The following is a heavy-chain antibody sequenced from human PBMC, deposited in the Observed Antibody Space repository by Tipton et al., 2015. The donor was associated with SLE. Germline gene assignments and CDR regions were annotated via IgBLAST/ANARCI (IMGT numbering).Heavy chain of an antibody. CDR1: GYTFTSYG. J-gene: IGHJ6*02. Sequence: QLVQSGAEVKKPGASVKVSCKASGYTFTSYGISWVRQAPGQGLEWMGWISAYNGNTNYAQKLQGRVTMTTDTSTSTAYMELRSLRSDDTAVYYCAREDPPPVGYQQNYYYYGMDVWGQGTTVTVSS. CDR3: AREDPPPVGYQQNYYYYGMDV. D-gene: IGHD2-2*01. CDR2: ISAYNGNT. V-gene: IGHV1-18*01.